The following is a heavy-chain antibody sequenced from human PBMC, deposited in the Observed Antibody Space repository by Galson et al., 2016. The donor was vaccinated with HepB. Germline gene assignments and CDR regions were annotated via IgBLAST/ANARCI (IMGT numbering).Heavy chain of an antibody. Sequence: LRLSCAASGFSFSQAWMSWVRQAPGKGLEWIGDSGQWGSTKYNPSLKNRVTMSVDTSKNQFSLKMTSVTVADTAVYYCARYSSNWSKYLQYWGRGTLVTVSS. CDR3: ARYSSNWSKYLQY. D-gene: IGHD6-13*01. J-gene: IGHJ2*01. V-gene: IGHV4-34*01. CDR1: GFSFSQAW. CDR2: SGQWGST.